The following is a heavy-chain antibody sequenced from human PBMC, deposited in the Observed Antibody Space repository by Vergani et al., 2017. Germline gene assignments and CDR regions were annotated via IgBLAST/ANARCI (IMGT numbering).Heavy chain of an antibody. V-gene: IGHV3-21*01. Sequence: EVQLVESGGGLVKPGGSLRLSCASSGFTFSSYSMNWVRPAPGKGLEWGSFISSRSTYTYYADSVKGRFTISRDNAKSSLYLQMNSLRADDTAVYYCARGYKYDNSGYYYYLPDYWGQGTLVTVSS. J-gene: IGHJ4*02. CDR2: ISSRSTYT. CDR3: ARGYKYDNSGYYYYLPDY. D-gene: IGHD3-22*01. CDR1: GFTFSSYS.